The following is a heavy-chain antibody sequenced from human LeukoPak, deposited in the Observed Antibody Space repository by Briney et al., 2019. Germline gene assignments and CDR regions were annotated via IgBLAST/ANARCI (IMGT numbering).Heavy chain of an antibody. J-gene: IGHJ6*03. Sequence: SETLSLTCTVSGGSINSDNYYWSWIRQPPGKGLEWIGYIYYSGSTYYNPSLKSRVTISLDTSKNQSSLKLSSVTAADTAVYYCARAAARRFMDVWGKGTTVTVSS. D-gene: IGHD6-6*01. CDR3: ARAAARRFMDV. CDR2: IYYSGST. CDR1: GGSINSDNYY. V-gene: IGHV4-30-4*08.